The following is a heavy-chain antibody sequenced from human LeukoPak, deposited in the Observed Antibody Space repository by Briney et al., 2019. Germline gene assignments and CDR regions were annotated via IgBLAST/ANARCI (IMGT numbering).Heavy chain of an antibody. CDR1: GGSISSYY. CDR3: ARFDSSGYSEYYFDY. CDR2: IYTSGST. V-gene: IGHV4-4*07. Sequence: SETLSLTCTVSGGSISSYYWSWIRQPAGKGLEWIGRIYTSGSTNYNPSLKSRVTMSVDTSKNQFSLKLSSVTAADTAVYYCARFDSSGYSEYYFDYWGQGTLVTVSS. D-gene: IGHD3-22*01. J-gene: IGHJ4*02.